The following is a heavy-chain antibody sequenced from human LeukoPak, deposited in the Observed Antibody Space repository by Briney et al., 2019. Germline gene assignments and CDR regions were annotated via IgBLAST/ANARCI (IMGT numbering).Heavy chain of an antibody. Sequence: GGSLRLSCAASGFTFSSYAMTWVRQAPGKGLEWVSAISGSGGSTYYADSVKGRFTISRDNPKNTLYLQMNSLRAEDTAVYYCARVPAAVDFDYWGQGTLVTVSS. CDR1: GFTFSSYA. J-gene: IGHJ4*02. CDR3: ARVPAAVDFDY. CDR2: ISGSGGST. D-gene: IGHD2-2*01. V-gene: IGHV3-23*01.